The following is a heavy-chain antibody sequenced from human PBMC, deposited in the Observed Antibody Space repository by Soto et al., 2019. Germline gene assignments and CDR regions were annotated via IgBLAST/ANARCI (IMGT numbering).Heavy chain of an antibody. D-gene: IGHD3-22*01. CDR1: GGTFSSYA. V-gene: IGHV1-69*12. J-gene: IGHJ5*02. CDR3: ARDRGPSSGYYPYWFDP. CDR2: IIPIFGTA. Sequence: QVQLVQSGAEVKKPGSSVKVSCKASGGTFSSYAITWVRQAPGQGLEWMGGIIPIFGTANYAQKFQGRVTITADESTSTVYMELSSLRSEDTALYYCARDRGPSSGYYPYWFDPWGQGTLVTVSS.